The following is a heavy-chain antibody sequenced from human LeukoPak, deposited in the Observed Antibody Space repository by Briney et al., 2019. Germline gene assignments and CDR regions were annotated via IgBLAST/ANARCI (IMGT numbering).Heavy chain of an antibody. CDR3: ARGRYYGMDV. CDR2: VNSDGSST. J-gene: IGHJ6*02. CDR1: GFTFTSYW. V-gene: IGHV3-74*01. Sequence: GGSLRLSCAASGFTFTSYWMHWVRRAPGKGLVWVSRVNSDGSSTTYADSVKGRFTISRDNAKNTLYLQMSSLRAEDTAVYYCARGRYYGMDVWGQGTTVTVSS.